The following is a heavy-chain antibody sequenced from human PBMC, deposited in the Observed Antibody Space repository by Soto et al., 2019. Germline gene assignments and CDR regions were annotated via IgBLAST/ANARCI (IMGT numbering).Heavy chain of an antibody. J-gene: IGHJ4*02. CDR1: GFTFGSYA. D-gene: IGHD1-7*01. V-gene: IGHV3-23*01. CDR2: ISANGQGI. Sequence: GGSLRLSXAASGFTFGSYAMSWVRQAPGKGLEWVSAISANGQGIYYADSVRGRFTISRDNSKNTIFLHMDSLRAEDTAVYYCAKDRNYPRDQFHYWGQGTLVTVSS. CDR3: AKDRNYPRDQFHY.